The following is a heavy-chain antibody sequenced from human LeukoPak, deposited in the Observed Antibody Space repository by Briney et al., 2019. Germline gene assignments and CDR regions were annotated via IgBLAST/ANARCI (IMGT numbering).Heavy chain of an antibody. CDR2: TSTYDDNI. J-gene: IGHJ4*02. CDR3: ARDDAGIAAAGVIDY. D-gene: IGHD6-13*01. Sequence: ASVKVSCKASGYTFTTYGLSWVRQAPGQGLEWLGWTSTYDDNIKYAQSLQGRLTLTIDTSTSTAYMELRSLRSDDTAVYYCARDDAGIAAAGVIDYWGQGTLVTVSS. CDR1: GYTFTTYG. V-gene: IGHV1-18*01.